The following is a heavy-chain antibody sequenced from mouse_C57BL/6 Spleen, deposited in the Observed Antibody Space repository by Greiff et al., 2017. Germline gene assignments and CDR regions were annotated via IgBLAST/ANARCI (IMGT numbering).Heavy chain of an antibody. CDR2: IDPSDSYT. V-gene: IGHV1-59*01. J-gene: IGHJ2*01. Sequence: QVQLQQPGAELVRPGTSVKLSCKASGYTFTRYWMHWVKQRPGQGLEWIGVIDPSDSYTNYNQKFKGKATLTVDTSSSTAYMQLSSQTSEDSGVYYCARGKDYYFDYWGQGTTLTVSS. CDR3: ARGKDYYFDY. CDR1: GYTFTRYW.